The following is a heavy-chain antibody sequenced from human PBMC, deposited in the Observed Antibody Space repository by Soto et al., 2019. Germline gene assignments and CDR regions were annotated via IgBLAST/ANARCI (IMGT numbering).Heavy chain of an antibody. CDR1: GYTSSTYS. CDR2: NTAYNGNT. V-gene: IGHV1-18*04. D-gene: IGHD2-15*01. J-gene: IGHJ5*02. CDR3: ARHMTAPDQIVVLPPPFDP. Sequence: GASATVSSKLFGYTSSTYSISWVRSAHGQGLEWKPWNTAYNGNTRHAQKVQDRVIMTTDTSTSTAYMELKSLRSDDTAVYYCARHMTAPDQIVVLPPPFDPWGLGTLVT.